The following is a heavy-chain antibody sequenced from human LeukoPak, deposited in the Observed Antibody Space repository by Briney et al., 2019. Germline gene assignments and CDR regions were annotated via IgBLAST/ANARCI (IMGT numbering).Heavy chain of an antibody. Sequence: SETLSLTCTVSGGSISSSSYYWGWIRQPPGKGLECIGSIYYSGSTYYNPPLKSRVTISVDTSKNQFSLKLSSVTAADTAVYYCARHGAYSSSWYSNYYYGMDVWGQGTTVTVSS. CDR2: IYYSGST. CDR1: GGSISSSSYY. V-gene: IGHV4-39*01. CDR3: ARHGAYSSSWYSNYYYGMDV. D-gene: IGHD6-13*01. J-gene: IGHJ6*02.